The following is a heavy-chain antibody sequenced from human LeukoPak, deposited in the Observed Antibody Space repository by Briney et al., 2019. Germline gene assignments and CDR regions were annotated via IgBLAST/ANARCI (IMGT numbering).Heavy chain of an antibody. D-gene: IGHD3-10*01. Sequence: PGGSLRLSCAGSGFTFSDYYMSWIRQAPGKGLEWVSYISSSGSTIYYADSVKGRFTITRDNAKNSLYLKMNSLRAEDTAVYYCARGAITMLMWGAFDIWGQGTMVTVSS. CDR3: ARGAITMLMWGAFDI. J-gene: IGHJ3*02. CDR1: GFTFSDYY. CDR2: ISSSGSTI. V-gene: IGHV3-11*04.